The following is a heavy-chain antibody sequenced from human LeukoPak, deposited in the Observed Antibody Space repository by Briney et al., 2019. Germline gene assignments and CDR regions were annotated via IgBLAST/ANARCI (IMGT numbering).Heavy chain of an antibody. CDR3: ARDGGLAPYSSSTPFDY. CDR2: IYSSGST. D-gene: IGHD6-6*01. CDR1: GFTVSTNY. Sequence: PGGSLRLSCAASGFTVSTNYMSWVRQAPGKGLEWVSVIYSSGSTYYAVSVKGRFTIFRDNSKNTLYPQMNSLRAEDTAVYYCARDGGLAPYSSSTPFDYWGQGTLVTVSS. J-gene: IGHJ4*02. V-gene: IGHV3-66*03.